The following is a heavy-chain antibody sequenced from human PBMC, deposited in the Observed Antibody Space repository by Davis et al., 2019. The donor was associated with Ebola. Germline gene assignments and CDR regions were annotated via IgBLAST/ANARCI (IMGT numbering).Heavy chain of an antibody. CDR2: ISYDGRNK. CDR1: GFTFSSFG. V-gene: IGHV3-30*03. D-gene: IGHD3-22*01. CDR3: ARIVPDWYDSSGYSRNGRFDF. Sequence: GGSLRLSCAASGFTFSSFGMHWVRQAPGKGLEWVAVISYDGRNKDYADSVKGRFTISRDNSKNTLSLQMYSLRAEDTAMYYCARIVPDWYDSSGYSRNGRFDFWGQGTLVTVSS. J-gene: IGHJ4*02.